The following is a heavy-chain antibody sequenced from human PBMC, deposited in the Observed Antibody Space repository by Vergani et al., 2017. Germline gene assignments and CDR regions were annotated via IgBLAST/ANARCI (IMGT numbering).Heavy chain of an antibody. D-gene: IGHD1-26*01. CDR2: FDPEDGET. V-gene: IGHV1-24*01. J-gene: IGHJ4*02. CDR3: ARDVLGATLSYFDY. CDR1: GYTLTELS. Sequence: QVQLLQSGAEVKKPGASVKVSCKVSGYTLTELSMHWVRQAPGKGLEWMGGFDPEDGETIYAQKFQGRVTITADKSTSTAYMELSSLRSEDTAVYYCARDVLGATLSYFDYWGQGTLVTVSS.